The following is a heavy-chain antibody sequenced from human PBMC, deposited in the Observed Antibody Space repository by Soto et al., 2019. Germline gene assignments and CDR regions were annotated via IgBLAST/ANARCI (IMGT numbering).Heavy chain of an antibody. V-gene: IGHV4-34*01. CDR3: VEGGWGKDFDY. CDR1: GGSFSGYY. D-gene: IGHD3-10*01. CDR2: INHSGST. J-gene: IGHJ4*02. Sequence: SETLCLTCAVYGGSFSGYYGSWIRQPPGKGLEWIGEINHSGSTNYNPSLKSRVTISVDTSKNQFSLKLSSVTAADTAVYYCVEGGWGKDFDYWGQGTLVTVSS.